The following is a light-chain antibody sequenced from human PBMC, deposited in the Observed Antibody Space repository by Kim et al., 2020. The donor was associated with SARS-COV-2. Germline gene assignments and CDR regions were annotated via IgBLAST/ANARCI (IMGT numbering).Light chain of an antibody. V-gene: IGKV3D-11*01. J-gene: IGKJ4*01. Sequence: ALVPDEITTPSRGTNGSANYLAWYQQKPGQVPRLLIIDTSSWATGIPARFSGGGSGTDFTLTISSLQPEDFAAYYCQQRSSAPFTFGGGTRVEIK. CDR1: GSANY. CDR3: QQRSSAPFT. CDR2: DTS.